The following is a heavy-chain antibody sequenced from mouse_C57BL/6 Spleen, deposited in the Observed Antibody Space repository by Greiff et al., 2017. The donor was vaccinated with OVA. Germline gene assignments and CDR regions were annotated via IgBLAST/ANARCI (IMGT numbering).Heavy chain of an antibody. CDR3: AREAYSFDY. Sequence: QLQQSGPELVKPGASVKISCKASGYSFTSYYIHWVKQRPGQGLEWIGWIYPGSGNTKYNEKFKGKATLTADTSSSTAYMQLSSLTSEDSAVYYCAREAYSFDYWGQGTTLTVSS. J-gene: IGHJ2*01. V-gene: IGHV1-66*01. CDR2: IYPGSGNT. CDR1: GYSFTSYY.